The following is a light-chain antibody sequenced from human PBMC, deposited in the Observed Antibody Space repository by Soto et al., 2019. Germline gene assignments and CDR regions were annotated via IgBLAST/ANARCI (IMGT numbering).Light chain of an antibody. V-gene: IGLV2-14*01. Sequence: QSALTQPASVSGSPGQSITISCTGTSSDVGGYKYVSWYQQHPGKAPKLMIYDVSNRPSGVSDRFSGSRSGNTASLTVSGLQAEDEADYYCTSYVGSSTLVFGGGTQLTVL. CDR1: SSDVGGYKY. J-gene: IGLJ2*01. CDR2: DVS. CDR3: TSYVGSSTLV.